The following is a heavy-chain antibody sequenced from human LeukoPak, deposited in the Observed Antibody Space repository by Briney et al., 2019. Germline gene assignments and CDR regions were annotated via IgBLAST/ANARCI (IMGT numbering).Heavy chain of an antibody. CDR1: GGSISSYY. V-gene: IGHV4-59*01. CDR2: IYYSGSI. D-gene: IGHD6-19*01. J-gene: IGHJ4*02. Sequence: SETLSPTCTVSGGSISSYYWSWIRQPPGKGLEWIGHIYYSGSINYNPSLKSRATISVDTSKNQFSLKLSSVTAADTAVYYCARGGAGNFDYWGQGTLVTVSS. CDR3: ARGGAGNFDY.